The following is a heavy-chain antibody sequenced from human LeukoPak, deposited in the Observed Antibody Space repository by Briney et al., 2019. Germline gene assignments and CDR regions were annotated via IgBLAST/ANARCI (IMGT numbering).Heavy chain of an antibody. CDR2: INPNSGGT. CDR3: ARAWIQLWSRIFDY. Sequence: ASVKVSCKASGYTFTGYYMHWVRQAPGQGLEWMGWINPNSGGTNYAQKFQGRVTMTRDTSISTAYMELSRLRSDDTAVYYCARAWIQLWSRIFDYWGQGTLVTVSS. V-gene: IGHV1-2*02. CDR1: GYTFTGYY. J-gene: IGHJ4*02. D-gene: IGHD5-18*01.